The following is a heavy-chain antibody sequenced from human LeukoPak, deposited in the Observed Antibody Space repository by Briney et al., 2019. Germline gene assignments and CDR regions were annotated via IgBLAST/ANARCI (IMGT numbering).Heavy chain of an antibody. CDR3: AKEGQDDYGDYVAVDY. D-gene: IGHD4-17*01. J-gene: IGHJ4*02. CDR2: ISGGGGST. V-gene: IGHV3-23*01. CDR1: GFTFSDYY. Sequence: GGSLRLSCAASGFTFSDYYMSWIRQAPGKGLEWVSAISGGGGSTYYADSVKGRFTISRDNSKNTLYLQMNSLRAEDTAVYYCAKEGQDDYGDYVAVDYWGQGTLVTVSS.